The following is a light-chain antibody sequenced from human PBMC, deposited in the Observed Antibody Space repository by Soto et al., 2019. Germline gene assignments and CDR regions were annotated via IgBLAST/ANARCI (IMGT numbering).Light chain of an antibody. J-gene: IGKJ4*01. CDR1: QSVLYSSNNKNC. CDR3: QQCYSIPFT. CDR2: WAS. V-gene: IGKV4-1*01. Sequence: DIVMTQSPDSLAVSLGERATVNCKSSQSVLYSSNNKNCLAWYQQKPGQPPKLLIYWASTRESGVPDRFSGSGSGTDFTLTISSLQAEDVAAYYCQQCYSIPFTSGGGTKVEIK.